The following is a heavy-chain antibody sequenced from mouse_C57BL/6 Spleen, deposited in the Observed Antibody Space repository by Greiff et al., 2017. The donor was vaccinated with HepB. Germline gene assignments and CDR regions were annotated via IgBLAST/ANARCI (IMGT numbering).Heavy chain of an antibody. V-gene: IGHV1-26*01. CDR3: AKPHYYGSRYYAMDY. Sequence: VQLKQSGPELVKPGASVKISCKASGYTFTDYYMNWVKQSHGKSLEWIGDINPNNGGTSYNQKFKGKATLTVDKSSSTAYMELRSLTSEDSAVYYCAKPHYYGSRYYAMDYWGQGTSVTVSS. CDR2: INPNNGGT. D-gene: IGHD1-1*01. CDR1: GYTFTDYY. J-gene: IGHJ4*01.